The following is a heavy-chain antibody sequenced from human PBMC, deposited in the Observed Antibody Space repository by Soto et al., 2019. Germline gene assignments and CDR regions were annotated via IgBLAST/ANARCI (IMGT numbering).Heavy chain of an antibody. V-gene: IGHV5-51*07. Sequence: GESLKISCMFSGDTFGNYWIAWVHQVPGKGLEWMGIIYVRDSDTRYSPSFQGQVTISADKSISTAYLQWSRLKASDTAIYYCARHESTYFDYWGQGTLVTVSS. J-gene: IGHJ4*02. CDR1: GDTFGNYW. CDR3: ARHESTYFDY. CDR2: IYVRDSDT.